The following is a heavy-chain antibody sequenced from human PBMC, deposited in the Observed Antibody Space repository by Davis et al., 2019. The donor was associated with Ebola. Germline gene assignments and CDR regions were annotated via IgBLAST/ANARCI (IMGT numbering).Heavy chain of an antibody. CDR1: GFTFSTYA. V-gene: IGHV3-30-3*01. CDR2: ISYDGSNK. CDR3: ARAYGYYYYGMDV. D-gene: IGHD4-17*01. Sequence: GESLKISCAASGFTFSTYAMHWVRQAPGKGLEWEAVISYDGSNKYYADSVKGRFTISRDNSKNTLYLQMNSLRAEDTAVYYCARAYGYYYYGMDVWGKGTTVTVSS. J-gene: IGHJ6*04.